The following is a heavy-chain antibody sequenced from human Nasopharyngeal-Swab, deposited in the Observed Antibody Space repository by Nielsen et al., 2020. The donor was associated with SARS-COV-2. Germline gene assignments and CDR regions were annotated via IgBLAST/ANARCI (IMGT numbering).Heavy chain of an antibody. CDR1: DGSISSSTYY. D-gene: IGHD5-18*01. CDR2: IYYSGST. CDR3: ARQGPYDSYGPSKV. Sequence: SETLSLTCTVSDGSISSSTYYWAWIRQPPGKGLEWIGSIYYSGSTHYNPSLKSRVTISADTSKNQFPLKLRSVTAADTAGYYCARQGPYDSYGPSKVWGQGTTVTVSS. J-gene: IGHJ6*02. V-gene: IGHV4-39*01.